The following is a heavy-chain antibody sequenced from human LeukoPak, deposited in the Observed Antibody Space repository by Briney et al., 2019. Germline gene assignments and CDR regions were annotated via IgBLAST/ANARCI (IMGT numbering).Heavy chain of an antibody. J-gene: IGHJ4*02. V-gene: IGHV3-23*01. Sequence: GGSLRLSCAASGFTFSSYAMSWVRQAPGKGLEWVSAISGSGGSTYYADSVKVRFTISRDNSKNTLYLQMNSLRAEDTAVYYCAKFQAAAWTPFDYWGQGTLVTVSS. CDR2: ISGSGGST. CDR1: GFTFSSYA. D-gene: IGHD6-13*01. CDR3: AKFQAAAWTPFDY.